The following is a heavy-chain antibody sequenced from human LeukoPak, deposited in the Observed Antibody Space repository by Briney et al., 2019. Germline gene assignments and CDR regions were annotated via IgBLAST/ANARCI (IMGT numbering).Heavy chain of an antibody. CDR3: ARGLDSYYDFWSGQTDAFDI. CDR1: GGSFSGYY. J-gene: IGHJ3*02. Sequence: SETLSLTCAVHGGSFSGYYWSWLRQPPGKGLEWLGEIQHSGSTNYNPSLKSRVTISVDTSKNQFSLKLSSVTAADTAVYYCARGLDSYYDFWSGQTDAFDIWGQGTMVTVSS. V-gene: IGHV4-34*01. CDR2: IQHSGST. D-gene: IGHD3-3*01.